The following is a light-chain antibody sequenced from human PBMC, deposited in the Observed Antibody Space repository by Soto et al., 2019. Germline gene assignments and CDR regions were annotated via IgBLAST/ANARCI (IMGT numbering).Light chain of an antibody. CDR2: VNN. CDR3: QSYDSSLSASV. J-gene: IGLJ3*02. V-gene: IGLV1-40*01. CDR1: SSNIGAGYY. Sequence: QSVLTQPPSVSGAPGQRVTISFTGSSSNIGAGYYVHWYQQVTGTAPKLLIYVNNNRPSGVPDRFSGSKSGTSASHVITGLQAEDEADYYCQSYDSSLSASVFGGGTKLTVL.